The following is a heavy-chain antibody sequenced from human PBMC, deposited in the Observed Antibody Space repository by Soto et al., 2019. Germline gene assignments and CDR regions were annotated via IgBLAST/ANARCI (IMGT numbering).Heavy chain of an antibody. CDR1: GFTFSSYG. CDR3: AKDAGQYGYHYGMDV. Sequence: AGGSLRLSCAASGFTFSSYGMHWVRQAPGKGLEWVAVISYDGSNKYYADSVKGRFTISRDNSKNTLYLQMNSLRAEDTAVYYCAKDAGQYGYHYGMDVWGQGTTVTVSS. CDR2: ISYDGSNK. D-gene: IGHD2-2*01. J-gene: IGHJ6*02. V-gene: IGHV3-30*18.